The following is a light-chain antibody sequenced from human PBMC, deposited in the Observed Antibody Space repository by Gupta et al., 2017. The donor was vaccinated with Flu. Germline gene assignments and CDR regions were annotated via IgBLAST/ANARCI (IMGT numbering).Light chain of an antibody. V-gene: IGKV1-39*01. CDR1: EIINTY. Sequence: GDRVTITCRTSEIINTYLNWYQQKPGKAPKLLIYVASHLQSGVPSRFSGSGSGTDFTLTISNIQLEDSATYYCQQSQSTWLTFGGGTKVEI. CDR3: QQSQSTWLT. J-gene: IGKJ4*01. CDR2: VAS.